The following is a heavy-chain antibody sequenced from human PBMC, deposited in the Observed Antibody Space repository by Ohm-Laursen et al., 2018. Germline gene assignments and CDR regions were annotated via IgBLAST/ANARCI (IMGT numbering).Heavy chain of an antibody. CDR1: SYTFTDYN. J-gene: IGHJ4*02. CDR3: ARDPLNGHKHFDY. CDR2: INCKTGAT. D-gene: IGHD2-8*01. Sequence: SSVKVSCKVSSYTFTDYNIHWMRQAPGQGLEWLGYINCKTGATNYAQKFQGTVSMTRDTSISTAYLALGSLRSADTAIYYCARDPLNGHKHFDYWGQGTLVTVSS. V-gene: IGHV1-2*02.